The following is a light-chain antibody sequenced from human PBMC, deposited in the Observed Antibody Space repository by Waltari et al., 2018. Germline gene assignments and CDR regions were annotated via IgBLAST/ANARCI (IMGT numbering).Light chain of an antibody. CDR3: LQYDSYPRT. Sequence: DIQMTQSPSSLSAFVGDRVTISCRASQGIRNSVDWFQQKPGKAPKALMYGASTLHSGVPSRFSGSGFGTDFTLTISGLKPEDLATYYCLQYDSYPRTFGQGTKVEIK. V-gene: IGKV1-16*01. CDR1: QGIRNS. CDR2: GAS. J-gene: IGKJ1*01.